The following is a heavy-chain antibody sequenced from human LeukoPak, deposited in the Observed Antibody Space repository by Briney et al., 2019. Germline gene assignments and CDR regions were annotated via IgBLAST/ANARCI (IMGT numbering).Heavy chain of an antibody. CDR3: ARARNCDY. CDR1: GFTFSSYS. J-gene: IGHJ4*02. Sequence: GGSLRLSCAASGFTFSSYSMSWVRQAPGKGLEWVSVFSGSDGNTYYADSVKGRFTISRDNSKNTLYLQMSSLRAEDTAVYYCARARNCDYWGQGTLVTVSS. CDR2: FSGSDGNT. D-gene: IGHD1-7*01. V-gene: IGHV3-23*01.